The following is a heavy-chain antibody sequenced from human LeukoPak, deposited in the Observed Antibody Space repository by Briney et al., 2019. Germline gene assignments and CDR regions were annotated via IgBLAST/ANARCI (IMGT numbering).Heavy chain of an antibody. D-gene: IGHD2-15*01. CDR1: GYTFSNYY. CDR3: ARKFGGSGYYFDY. V-gene: IGHV1-46*04. Sequence: ASLHVSCTASGYTFSNYYIHWVRQAPGEGLEWMATINPRGGSTRHAQRLQGRVTMTRDTSTSTLYMELSSLTSEDTAVYYCARKFGGSGYYFDYWGQGTLVTVSS. J-gene: IGHJ4*02. CDR2: INPRGGST.